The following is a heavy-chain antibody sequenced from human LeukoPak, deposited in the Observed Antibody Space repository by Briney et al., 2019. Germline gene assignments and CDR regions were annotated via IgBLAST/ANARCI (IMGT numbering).Heavy chain of an antibody. V-gene: IGHV5-51*01. J-gene: IGHJ4*02. CDR3: ARPTKGHSSQFDY. Sequence: GESLKISCKGSGYSFTTYWIGWVRQLPGKGLEWMGIIYPGDSDTRYSPSFQGQVTISVDKSISTAYLQWSSLKASDTAMYYCARPTKGHSSQFDYWGQGTLVTVSS. CDR2: IYPGDSDT. CDR1: GYSFTTYW. D-gene: IGHD5-18*01.